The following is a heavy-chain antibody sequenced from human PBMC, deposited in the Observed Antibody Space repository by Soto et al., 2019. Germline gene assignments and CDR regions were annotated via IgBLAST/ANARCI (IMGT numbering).Heavy chain of an antibody. Sequence: SVKVSCKASGGSFSNYVISWVRQAPGQGLEWMGGIIATFGTTHYAQKFQGRIKVTADASTSTAYMELTNLTFEDTAVYYCSSPGSPRGSYGSFYFNAWGKGSLVTVAS. J-gene: IGHJ5*01. CDR1: GGSFSNYV. CDR2: IIATFGTT. D-gene: IGHD5-18*01. V-gene: IGHV1-69*13. CDR3: SSPGSPRGSYGSFYFNA.